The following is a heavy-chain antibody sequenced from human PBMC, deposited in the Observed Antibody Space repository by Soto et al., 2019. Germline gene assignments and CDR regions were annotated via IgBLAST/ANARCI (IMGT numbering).Heavy chain of an antibody. CDR1: GYSITAGGYY. CDR2: FYSSGSI. V-gene: IGHV4-31*03. Sequence: SETLSLTCFVSGYSITAGGYYWSRIRHHPGKGLEWIGSFYSSGSIIYNPSLRSRVSISGDTSSNQFSTSLTSVTAADTARYYCARMYSSGSGWFHPWGQGTQVTVSS. D-gene: IGHD6-19*01. J-gene: IGHJ5*02. CDR3: ARMYSSGSGWFHP.